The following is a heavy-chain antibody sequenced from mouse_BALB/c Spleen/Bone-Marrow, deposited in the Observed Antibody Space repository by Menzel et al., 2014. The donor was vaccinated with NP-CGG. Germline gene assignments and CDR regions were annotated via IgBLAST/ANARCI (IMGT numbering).Heavy chain of an antibody. CDR3: SRGRRDALDY. CDR2: INPNNGGT. J-gene: IGHJ4*01. V-gene: IGHV1S81*02. Sequence: SGAELVKPWASVKLSCKASGYTFTSYYMYWVKQRPGQGLEWFGEINPNNGGTNFNEKFKNKATLTVDKSSSTAYMQLSSLTSEDSAVYYCSRGRRDALDYWGQGTSVTVSS. CDR1: GYTFTSYY.